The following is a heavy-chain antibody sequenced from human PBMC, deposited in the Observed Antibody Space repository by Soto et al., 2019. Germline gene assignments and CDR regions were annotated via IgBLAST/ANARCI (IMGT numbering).Heavy chain of an antibody. CDR3: ARERSGTIYYDNSGFLY. Sequence: GGSLRLSSAASGFDISTNYMSWVRKAPGQGLEWVSVIYKDESTQYADSVRGRFIISRDNSKNTLFLQMNSLRAEDTAVYFCARERSGTIYYDNSGFLYWGRGTLVTVSS. CDR2: IYKDEST. J-gene: IGHJ4*02. V-gene: IGHV3-53*01. CDR1: GFDISTNY. D-gene: IGHD3-22*01.